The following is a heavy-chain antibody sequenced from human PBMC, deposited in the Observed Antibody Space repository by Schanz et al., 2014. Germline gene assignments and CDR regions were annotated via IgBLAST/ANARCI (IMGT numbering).Heavy chain of an antibody. Sequence: QVQLVESGGGVVQPGRSLRLSCAAYGFTLSSYAMHWVRQAPGKGLEWVAVISYDGSNKYYADSVKGRFTISRDNSKNTLYLQMNSRRADDTAVYFCARAHGNNWYGKGLDYWGQGTQVNVSS. CDR1: GFTLSSYA. V-gene: IGHV3-30-3*01. J-gene: IGHJ4*03. CDR2: ISYDGSNK. CDR3: ARAHGNNWYGKGLDY. D-gene: IGHD1-1*01.